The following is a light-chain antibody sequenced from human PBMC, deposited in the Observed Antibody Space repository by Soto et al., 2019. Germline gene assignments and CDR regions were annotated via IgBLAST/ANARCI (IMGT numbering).Light chain of an antibody. J-gene: IGKJ1*01. CDR1: QSVSNSF. CDR3: QQYGSSPTT. CDR2: GAS. Sequence: EIVLTQSPGTLSLSPGERATLSCKASQSVSNSFLAWYQQNPAQAPRLLIYGASSRATGIPDRFSGSGSGTDFTLTISRLEPEDFAVYYCQQYGSSPTTFGQGTKVEIK. V-gene: IGKV3-20*01.